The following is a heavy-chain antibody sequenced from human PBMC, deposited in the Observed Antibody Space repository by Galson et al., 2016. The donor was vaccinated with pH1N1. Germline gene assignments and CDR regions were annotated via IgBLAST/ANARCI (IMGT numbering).Heavy chain of an antibody. CDR2: IKYDGSEE. J-gene: IGHJ4*02. D-gene: IGHD1-14*01. Sequence: SLRLSCAASGFTFSGFWLSWVRQTPGKGLEWVANIKYDGSEEYYVDSVKDRFTISRDNAQNSLYLQMNSLRAEDTAVYYCAYRNSLDSWGQGTLVTVSS. CDR3: AYRNSLDS. V-gene: IGHV3-7*01. CDR1: GFTFSGFW.